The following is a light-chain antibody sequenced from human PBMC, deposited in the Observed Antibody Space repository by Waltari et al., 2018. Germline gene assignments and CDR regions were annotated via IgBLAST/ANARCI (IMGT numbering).Light chain of an antibody. V-gene: IGLV3-19*01. CDR3: HCRDTSGTHWV. J-gene: IGLJ3*02. CDR1: SLRRCF. Sequence: SSELTQDPAVSVALGQTVRITCHGASLRRCFARWYQPKAGQGPILVLYGKNNRPSGIPDRFSGSSSGNTASLTITGAQAEDEADYYCHCRDTSGTHWVFGGGTKLTVL. CDR2: GKN.